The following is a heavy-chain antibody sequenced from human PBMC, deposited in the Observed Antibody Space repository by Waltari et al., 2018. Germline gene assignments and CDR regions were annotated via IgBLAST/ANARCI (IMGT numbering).Heavy chain of an antibody. V-gene: IGHV1-3*04. Sequence: QVQLVQSGAEVKSPGASVRVSCKASGYTFPTYAIHWVRQAPGHRLEWMGWINTDNGNTKYSQKFQGRVTITRDTSASTASLELSSLRSEDTAVYYCARISEVTTSGDYYGLDVWGQGTTVTVSS. CDR1: GYTFPTYA. CDR2: INTDNGNT. J-gene: IGHJ6*02. D-gene: IGHD4-17*01. CDR3: ARISEVTTSGDYYGLDV.